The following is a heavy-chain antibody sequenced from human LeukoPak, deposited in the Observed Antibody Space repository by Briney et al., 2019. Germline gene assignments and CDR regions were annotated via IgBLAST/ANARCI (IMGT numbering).Heavy chain of an antibody. V-gene: IGHV6-1*01. CDR1: GDSVSSTSVA. D-gene: IGHD1-26*01. CDR2: TYYRSKWYN. J-gene: IGHJ4*02. Sequence: SQTLSLTCAISGDSVSSTSVAWNWIRQSPSRGLEWLGRTYYRSKWYNDYAVSVKSRITINPDTSKNQFSLQLNSVTPEDTAMYFCASLNWWEETVIDYWGQGTLVTVSS. CDR3: ASLNWWEETVIDY.